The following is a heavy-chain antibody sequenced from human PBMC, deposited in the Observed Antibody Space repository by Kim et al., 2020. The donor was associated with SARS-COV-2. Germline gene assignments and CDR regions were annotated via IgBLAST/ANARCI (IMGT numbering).Heavy chain of an antibody. D-gene: IGHD3-16*01. CDR1: GFTFSDYY. CDR2: ISTVGGII. V-gene: IGHV3-11*01. CDR3: ARSGWGDY. J-gene: IGHJ4*02. Sequence: GGSLRLSCAASGFTFSDYYMNWIRQAPGKGLEWVSSISTVGGIIYYADSVKGRFTISRDNAKNSLYLQMNSLRAEVTAVYYCARSGWGDYWGQGTLVTVSS.